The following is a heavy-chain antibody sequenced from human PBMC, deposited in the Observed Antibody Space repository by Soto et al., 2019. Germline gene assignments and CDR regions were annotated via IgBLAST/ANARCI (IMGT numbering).Heavy chain of an antibody. V-gene: IGHV4-30-4*01. D-gene: IGHD3-22*01. J-gene: IGHJ5*02. Sequence: QVQLQESGPGLVKPSQTLSLTCTVSRGSISSGDYFWSWIRQPPGKGLEWIGNIYYRGSTYYNPSLKSRVTVSVDTSKNQFSLKLSSVTDADTAVYYCARAPSTYYYDSSGYYYNWFDPWGQGTLVTVSS. CDR3: ARAPSTYYYDSSGYYYNWFDP. CDR1: RGSISSGDYF. CDR2: IYYRGST.